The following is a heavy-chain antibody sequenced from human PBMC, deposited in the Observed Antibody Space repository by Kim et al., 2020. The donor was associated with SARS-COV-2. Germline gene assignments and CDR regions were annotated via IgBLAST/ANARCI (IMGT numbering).Heavy chain of an antibody. J-gene: IGHJ6*02. Sequence: GGSLRLSCAASGFTFSSYARSWVRQAPGKGLEWVAAISGSGGSTYYADSVKGRFTISSDNSKNTLYLQMNSLRAEDTAVYYCAKDQRITIFGVVISHFYGMDVWGQGTTVTVSS. V-gene: IGHV3-23*01. D-gene: IGHD3-3*01. CDR2: ISGSGGST. CDR1: GFTFSSYA. CDR3: AKDQRITIFGVVISHFYGMDV.